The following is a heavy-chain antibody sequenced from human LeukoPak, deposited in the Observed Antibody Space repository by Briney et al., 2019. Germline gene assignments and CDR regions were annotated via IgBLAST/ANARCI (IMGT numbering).Heavy chain of an antibody. D-gene: IGHD2-8*01. V-gene: IGHV3-30*03. CDR1: GFTVSSNY. J-gene: IGHJ4*02. Sequence: GGSLRLSCAASGFTVSSNYMSWVRQAPGKGLEWVAVISYDGSNKYYADSVKGRFTISRDNSKNTLYLQMNSLRAEDTAVYYCAGSLGYCTSNVCYLKYWGQGTLVTVSS. CDR3: AGSLGYCTSNVCYLKY. CDR2: ISYDGSNK.